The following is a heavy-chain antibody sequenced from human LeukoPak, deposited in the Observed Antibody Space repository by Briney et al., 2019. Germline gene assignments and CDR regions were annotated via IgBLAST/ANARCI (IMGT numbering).Heavy chain of an antibody. D-gene: IGHD6-13*01. CDR3: ARGQYLAAGMTDFDY. J-gene: IGHJ4*02. CDR2: IYSGGST. CDR1: GFTVSSNY. V-gene: IGHV3-66*02. Sequence: GGSLRLSCAASGFTVSSNYMSWVRQAPGKGLEWVSVIYSGGSTYYADSVKGRFTISRDNSKNTLYLQMNSLRAEDTAVYYCARGQYLAAGMTDFDYWGQGTLVTVSS.